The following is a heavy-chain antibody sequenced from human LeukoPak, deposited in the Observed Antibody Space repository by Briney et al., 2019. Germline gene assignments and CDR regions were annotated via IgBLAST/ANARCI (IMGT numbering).Heavy chain of an antibody. Sequence: GASVKVSCKTSGYDFTSYAMHWVRQAPGLRLEWMGWINVVNDNTKLSQKFQGRVTITSDTSASTAYMEMSSLRFDDTAVYYCARAPLTTYPWWGQGTLVTVSS. V-gene: IGHV1-3*01. CDR2: INVVNDNT. CDR3: ARAPLTTYPW. CDR1: GYDFTSYA. D-gene: IGHD2/OR15-2a*01. J-gene: IGHJ4*02.